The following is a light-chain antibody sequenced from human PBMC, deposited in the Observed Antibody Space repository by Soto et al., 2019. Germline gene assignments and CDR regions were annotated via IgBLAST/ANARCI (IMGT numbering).Light chain of an antibody. V-gene: IGLV2-23*03. J-gene: IGLJ2*01. CDR3: CSHADSSAFV. CDR1: SSDVGSYKF. CDR2: EGS. Sequence: QSVLTQPASVSGSPGQSITISCTGTSSDVGSYKFVSWYQQDPGKAPKLMIYEGSKRPSGVSNRFSGSKSGNTASLTISGLQAEDEAHYYGCSHADSSAFVFGGGTKVTVL.